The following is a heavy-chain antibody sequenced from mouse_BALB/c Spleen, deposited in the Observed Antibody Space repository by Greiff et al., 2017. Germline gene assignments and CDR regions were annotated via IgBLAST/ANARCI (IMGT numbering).Heavy chain of an antibody. V-gene: IGHV2-9*02. J-gene: IGHJ3*01. CDR1: GFSLTSYG. CDR2: IWAGGST. D-gene: IGHD2-3*01. Sequence: VKLQESGPGLVAPSQSLSITCTVSGFSLTSYGVHWVRQPPGKGLEWLGVIWAGGSTNYNSALMSRLSISKDNSKSQVFLKMNSLQTDDTAMYYCAREGGDGYYRFAYWGQGTLVTVSA. CDR3: AREGGDGYYRFAY.